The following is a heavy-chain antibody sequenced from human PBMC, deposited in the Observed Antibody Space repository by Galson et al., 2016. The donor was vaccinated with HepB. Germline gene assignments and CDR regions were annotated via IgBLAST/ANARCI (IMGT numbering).Heavy chain of an antibody. J-gene: IGHJ4*02. D-gene: IGHD4-23*01. CDR2: ISAYNGNT. V-gene: IGHV1-18*04. Sequence: SVKVSCKASGYTFSGYGITWVRQAPGQGLEWMGWISAYNGNTNYAQKVQGRVTMTTDTSTSTANMELRSLRSDDTAAYYCAGDQGRWYGQPAAVDYWGQGTLVTVSS. CDR3: AGDQGRWYGQPAAVDY. CDR1: GYTFSGYG.